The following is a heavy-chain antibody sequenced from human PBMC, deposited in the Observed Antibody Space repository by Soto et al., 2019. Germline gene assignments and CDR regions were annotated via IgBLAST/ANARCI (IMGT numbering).Heavy chain of an antibody. J-gene: IGHJ6*02. V-gene: IGHV1-69*08. Sequence: QVQLVQSGAEVKKPGSSVKVSCKASGGTFSSYTISWVRQAPGQGLEWMGRIIPILGIANYAQKFQGRVTITADKSTSTADMELSSLRSEDTAVYYCAREQRSSGLSYYYYYGMDVWGQGTTVTVSS. CDR3: AREQRSSGLSYYYYYGMDV. CDR1: GGTFSSYT. D-gene: IGHD6-19*01. CDR2: IIPILGIA.